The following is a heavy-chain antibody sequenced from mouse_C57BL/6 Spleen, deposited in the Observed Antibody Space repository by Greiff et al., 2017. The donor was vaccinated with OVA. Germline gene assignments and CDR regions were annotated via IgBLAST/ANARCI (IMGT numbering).Heavy chain of an antibody. J-gene: IGHJ3*01. D-gene: IGHD1-1*01. CDR1: GYTFTSYW. Sequence: VQLQHPGAELVKPGASVKLSFKASGYTFTSYWMHWVKQRPGQGLEWIGMIHPNSGSTNYNEKFKSKATLTVDKSSSTAYMQLSSLTSEDSAVYYCARSYYGSSLWGQGTLVTVSA. CDR2: IHPNSGST. CDR3: ARSYYGSSL. V-gene: IGHV1-64*01.